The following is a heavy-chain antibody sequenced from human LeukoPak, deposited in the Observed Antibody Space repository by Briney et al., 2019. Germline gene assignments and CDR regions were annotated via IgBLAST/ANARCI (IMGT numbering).Heavy chain of an antibody. Sequence: QATGQXXECMGWMNPNSGNTGYAQKFQGRVTMTKNTSISTAYMELSSLRSEDTAVYYCARGLAWELPQWGQGTLVTVSS. V-gene: IGHV1-8*01. CDR2: MNPNSGNT. CDR3: ARGLAWELPQ. J-gene: IGHJ4*02. D-gene: IGHD1-26*01.